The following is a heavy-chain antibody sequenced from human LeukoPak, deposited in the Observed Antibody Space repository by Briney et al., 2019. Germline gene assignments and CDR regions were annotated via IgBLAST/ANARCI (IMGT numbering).Heavy chain of an antibody. D-gene: IGHD2-15*01. CDR1: GFTVSSNN. CDR2: IYSGGST. V-gene: IGHV3-53*01. CDR3: ARDIVVVVAPPEDYYYMDV. J-gene: IGHJ6*03. Sequence: GGSLRLSCAASGFTVSSNNMSWVRQAPGKGLEWVSVIYSGGSTYYADSVKGRFTISRDNSKNTLYLQMNSLRAEDTAVYYCARDIVVVVAPPEDYYYMDVWGKGTTVTVSS.